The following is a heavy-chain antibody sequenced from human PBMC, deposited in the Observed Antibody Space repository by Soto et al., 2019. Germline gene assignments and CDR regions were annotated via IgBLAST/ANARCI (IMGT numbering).Heavy chain of an antibody. V-gene: IGHV3-7*03. J-gene: IGHJ6*02. CDR1: GFAFSSFS. CDR2: IKHDGGEK. Sequence: GGSLRLSCAASGFAFSSFSMAWVRQPPGKGLEWVANIKHDGGEKYSVDSLKGRFSVSRDNAKNSLYLQIHSLRAEDTAVYYCARGRDYNYGMDVWGQGTSVTVS. CDR3: ARGRDYNYGMDV.